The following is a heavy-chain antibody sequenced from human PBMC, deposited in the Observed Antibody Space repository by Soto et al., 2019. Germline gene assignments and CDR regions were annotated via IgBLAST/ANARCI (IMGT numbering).Heavy chain of an antibody. J-gene: IGHJ6*02. V-gene: IGHV3-23*01. D-gene: IGHD6-13*01. CDR1: GFTFSSFA. Sequence: EVQLLESGGGLVQPGGSLRLSCAASGFTFSSFAMTWVRQAPGEGLEWVSSISSSGETTYYSDSVRGRFTISRDISKNMVYLQMTSLRAEDTAVFFVVQDWTGNSCPGMVVWGQGTTVTVSS. CDR2: ISSSGETT. CDR3: VQDWTGNSCPGMVV.